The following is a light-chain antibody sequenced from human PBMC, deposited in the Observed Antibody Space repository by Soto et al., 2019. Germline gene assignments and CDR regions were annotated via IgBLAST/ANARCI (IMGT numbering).Light chain of an antibody. J-gene: IGLJ1*01. CDR2: EVN. Sequence: QSALTQPASVSGSPGQSITISCTGTSSDVGAYKYVSWFQQYPGKVPKLIIYEVNDRPSGVSNRFSASKSGNTASLTISGLQAEDEADYYCSSYTRQSTYVFGTGTKLTV. CDR3: SSYTRQSTYV. CDR1: SSDVGAYKY. V-gene: IGLV2-14*03.